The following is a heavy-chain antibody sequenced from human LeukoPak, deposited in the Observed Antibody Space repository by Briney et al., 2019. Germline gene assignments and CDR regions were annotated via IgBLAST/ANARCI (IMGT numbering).Heavy chain of an antibody. V-gene: IGHV5-51*01. D-gene: IGHD3-22*01. CDR2: IYPGNSDI. CDR1: GYFTRSW. CDR3: ASRQSSGGMFYFRS. J-gene: IGHJ4*02. Sequence: GESLKISCKASGYFTRSWIGWVRQMPGKGLEWMGIIYPGNSDIRYSPSFQGQVTISADKSITTAYLQWSSLKASDTAMYYCASRQSSGGMFYFRSWGQGTLVTVSS.